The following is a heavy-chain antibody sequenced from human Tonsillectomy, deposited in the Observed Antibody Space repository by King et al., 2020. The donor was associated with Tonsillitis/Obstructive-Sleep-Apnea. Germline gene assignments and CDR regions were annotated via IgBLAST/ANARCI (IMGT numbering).Heavy chain of an antibody. CDR2: IYYRGST. CDR1: GGSISSGGYY. Sequence: VQLQESGPGLVKPSQTLSLTCTVSGGSISSGGYYWSWIRQHPGKGLEWIGYIYYRGSTYYNPSLKSRVTISVDTSKNQFSPKLSSVTAADTAVYYCASNTVTQYYFDYWGQGTLVTVSS. J-gene: IGHJ4*02. D-gene: IGHD4-17*01. CDR3: ASNTVTQYYFDY. V-gene: IGHV4-31*03.